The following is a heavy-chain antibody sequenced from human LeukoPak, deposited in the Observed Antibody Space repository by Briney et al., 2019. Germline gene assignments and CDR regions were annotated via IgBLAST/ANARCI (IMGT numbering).Heavy chain of an antibody. D-gene: IGHD3-22*01. CDR2: ISGGGGIT. CDR1: GFTFSSYA. V-gene: IGHV3-23*01. J-gene: IGHJ4*02. CDR3: ARNYDSSGYYSPGGY. Sequence: TGGSLRLSCAASGFTFSSYAMSWVRQAPGKGLEWASAISGGGGITYYADSVKGRFTISRDNSKNTLYLQMNSLRAEDTAVYYCARNYDSSGYYSPGGYWGQGTLVTVSS.